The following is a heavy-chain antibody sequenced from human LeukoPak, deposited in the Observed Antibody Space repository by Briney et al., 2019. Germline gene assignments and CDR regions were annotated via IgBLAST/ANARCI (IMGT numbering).Heavy chain of an antibody. CDR3: ARRAGDYSHPYDY. V-gene: IGHV3-53*01. J-gene: IGHJ4*02. CDR1: GLTVSSNC. CDR2: IYSGGST. Sequence: PGGSLRLSCAASGLTVSSNCMSWVRQAPGKGLEWVSFIYSGGSTYYTDSVKGRFTISRDNSKNMLYLQMNSLRAEDTAVYYCARRAGDYSHPYDYWGQGILVTVSS. D-gene: IGHD3-22*01.